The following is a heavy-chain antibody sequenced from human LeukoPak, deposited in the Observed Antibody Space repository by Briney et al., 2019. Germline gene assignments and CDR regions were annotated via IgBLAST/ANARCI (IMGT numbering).Heavy chain of an antibody. CDR1: GXTFSSYW. V-gene: IGHV3-74*01. CDR3: ARDPDYGDYGGSFDY. Sequence: GGSLRLSCAASGXTFSSYWMHWVRQAPGKGLVWVSRIDSDGSSTSYADSVRGRFTISRDNAKNTLYLQMNSLRAEDTAVYYCARDPDYGDYGGSFDYWGQGTLVTVSS. D-gene: IGHD4-17*01. CDR2: IDSDGSST. J-gene: IGHJ4*02.